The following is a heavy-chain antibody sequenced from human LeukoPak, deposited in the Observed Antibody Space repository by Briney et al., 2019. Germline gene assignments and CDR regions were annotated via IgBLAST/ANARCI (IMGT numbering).Heavy chain of an antibody. D-gene: IGHD2-2*01. CDR1: GFTFGDYA. V-gene: IGHV3-49*04. CDR2: SRSKAYGGTT. CDR3: SSCSSTSCYERGFDY. J-gene: IGHJ4*02. Sequence: ALSLSCTASGFTFGDYAMSWVRQAPGKGLEGVGFSRSKAYGGTTEYAASVKGRFTISRDDSKSIAYLQMNSLKTEETAVYYCSSCSSTSCYERGFDYWGQGTLVTVST.